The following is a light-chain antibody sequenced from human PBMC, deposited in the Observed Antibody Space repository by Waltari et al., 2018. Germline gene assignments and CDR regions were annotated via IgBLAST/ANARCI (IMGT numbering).Light chain of an antibody. Sequence: QSVLTQPPSASGTPGQRVTISCSGSSSNVGSNAVHWYHQLPGTATKLLIFNDADRPSGVPDRFSGSRSATSASLAISRVEAGDEADYYCQVWDDDSDHVVFGGGTQLTVL. J-gene: IGLJ2*01. V-gene: IGLV1-44*01. CDR3: QVWDDDSDHVV. CDR1: SSNVGSNA. CDR2: NDA.